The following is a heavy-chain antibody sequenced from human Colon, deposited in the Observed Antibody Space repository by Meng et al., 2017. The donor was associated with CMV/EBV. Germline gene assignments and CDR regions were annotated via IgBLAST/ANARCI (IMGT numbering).Heavy chain of an antibody. CDR2: ISGPATST. CDR3: AKDNGWLSAY. V-gene: IGHV3-23*01. J-gene: IGHJ4*02. D-gene: IGHD3-22*01. Sequence: LSCAASGLTFSSSGMSGVRQAPGKGLEWVSGISGPATSTYYADSVKGRFTNSRDNSKNTLYLQMNSLRAEDTAVYYCAKDNGWLSAYWGQGTLVTVSS. CDR1: GLTFSSSG.